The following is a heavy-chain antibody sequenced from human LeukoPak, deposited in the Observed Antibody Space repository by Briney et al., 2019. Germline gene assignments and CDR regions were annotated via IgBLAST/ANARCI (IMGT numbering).Heavy chain of an antibody. CDR1: GYTFTSYG. D-gene: IGHD3-3*01. V-gene: IGHV1-18*01. CDR2: ISAYNGNT. CDR3: ARSSRFLEWLPRDY. Sequence: ASVKVSCKASGYTFTSYGISWVRQAPGQGLEWMGWISAYNGNTNYAQKLQGRVTMTTDTSTSTAYMELRSLRSGDTAVYYCARSSRFLEWLPRDYWGQGTLVTVSS. J-gene: IGHJ4*02.